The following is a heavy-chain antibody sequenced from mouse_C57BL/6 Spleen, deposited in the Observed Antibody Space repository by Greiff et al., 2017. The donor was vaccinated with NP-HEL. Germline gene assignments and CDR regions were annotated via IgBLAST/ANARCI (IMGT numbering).Heavy chain of an antibody. Sequence: VQLQQSGAELVKPGASVKISCKASGYAFSSYWMNWVKQRPGKGLEWIGQIYPGDGDTNYNGKFKGKATLTADKSSSTAYMQLSSLTSEDSAVYFCARIPITTVVATKYYFDYWGQGTTLTVSS. CDR2: IYPGDGDT. V-gene: IGHV1-80*01. CDR1: GYAFSSYW. J-gene: IGHJ2*01. D-gene: IGHD1-1*01. CDR3: ARIPITTVVATKYYFDY.